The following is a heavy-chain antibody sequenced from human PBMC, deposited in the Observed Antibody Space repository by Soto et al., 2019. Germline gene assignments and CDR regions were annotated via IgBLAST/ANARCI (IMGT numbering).Heavy chain of an antibody. CDR1: GFTFSSYG. J-gene: IGHJ6*02. CDR3: AKDGAAAGIVGSLGLHYYYYGMDV. CDR2: ISYDGSNK. V-gene: IGHV3-30*18. Sequence: QVQLVESGGGVVQPGRSLRLSCAASGFTFSSYGMHWVRQAPGKGLEWVAVISYDGSNKYYADSVKGRFTISRDNSKNTLCLQMDSLRAEDTAVYYCAKDGAAAGIVGSLGLHYYYYGMDVWGQGTTVTVSS. D-gene: IGHD6-13*01.